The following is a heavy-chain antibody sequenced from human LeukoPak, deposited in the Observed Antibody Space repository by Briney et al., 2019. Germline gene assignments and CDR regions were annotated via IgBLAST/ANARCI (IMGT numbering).Heavy chain of an antibody. CDR1: GFTFSSYS. D-gene: IGHD5-18*01. CDR3: ARDEGGYSYAPTGD. Sequence: RGGSLRLSCAASGFTFSSYSMNWVRQAPGKGLEWVAVISYDGSNKYYADSVKGRFTISRDNSKNTLYLQMNSLRAEDTAVYYCARDEGGYSYAPTGDWGQGTLVTVSS. J-gene: IGHJ4*02. CDR2: ISYDGSNK. V-gene: IGHV3-30*03.